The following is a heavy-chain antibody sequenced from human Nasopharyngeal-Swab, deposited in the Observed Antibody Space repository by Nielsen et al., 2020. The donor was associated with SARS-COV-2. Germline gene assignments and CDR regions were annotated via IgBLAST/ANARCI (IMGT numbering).Heavy chain of an antibody. CDR1: EFTFRTYA. Sequence: GESLKISCAASEFTFRTYAMSWVRQAPGKGLEWVSAIGGVGSPTFYADSVKGRFTISRDNSKNMLFLQMNGLTADDTAVYYCAKHSPHSPPGDRVFDYWGRGTLVTVSS. CDR2: IGGVGSPT. CDR3: AKHSPHSPPGDRVFDY. V-gene: IGHV3-23*01. J-gene: IGHJ4*02. D-gene: IGHD5-12*01.